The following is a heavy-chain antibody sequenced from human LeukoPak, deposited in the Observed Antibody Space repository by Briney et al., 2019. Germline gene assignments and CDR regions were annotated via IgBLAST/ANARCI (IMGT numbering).Heavy chain of an antibody. Sequence: ASVKVSCKASGYTFTGYYMDWVRRAPGQGLEWMGWIDPNSGGTNYAQKFQGRVTMTRDTSISTAYMELSRLRSDDTAVYYCARGGYYYDSSGGNWFDPWGQGTLVTVSS. J-gene: IGHJ5*02. D-gene: IGHD3-22*01. CDR2: IDPNSGGT. CDR3: ARGGYYYDSSGGNWFDP. V-gene: IGHV1-2*02. CDR1: GYTFTGYY.